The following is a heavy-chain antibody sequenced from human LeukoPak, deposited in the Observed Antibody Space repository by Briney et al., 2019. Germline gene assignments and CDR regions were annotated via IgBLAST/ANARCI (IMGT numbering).Heavy chain of an antibody. CDR3: ARAKPQYYYYYMDV. CDR2: IRYDGSNK. CDR1: GFTFSSYG. Sequence: GGSLRLSCAASGFTFSSYGMHWVRQAPGKGLEWVAFIRYDGSNKYYADSVKGRFTISRDNSKNTLYLQMNSLRAKDTAVYYCARAKPQYYYYYMDVWGKGTTVTVSS. J-gene: IGHJ6*03. V-gene: IGHV3-30*02.